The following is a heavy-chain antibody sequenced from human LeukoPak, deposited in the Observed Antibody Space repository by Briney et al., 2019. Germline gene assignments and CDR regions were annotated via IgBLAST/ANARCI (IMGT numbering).Heavy chain of an antibody. CDR3: ARSPRYSNYVFRFDY. CDR1: GGSISSYY. Sequence: SETLSLTCTVSGGSISSYYWSWIRQPPGKGLEWIGYIYYSGSTNYNPSLKSRVTISVAKNQFSLKLSSVTAADTAVYYCARSPRYSNYVFRFDYWGQGTLVTVSS. D-gene: IGHD4-11*01. CDR2: IYYSGST. V-gene: IGHV4-59*01. J-gene: IGHJ4*02.